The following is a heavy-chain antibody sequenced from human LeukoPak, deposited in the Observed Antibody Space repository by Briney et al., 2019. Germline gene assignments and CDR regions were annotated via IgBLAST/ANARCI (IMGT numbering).Heavy chain of an antibody. J-gene: IGHJ4*02. D-gene: IGHD6-13*01. CDR1: GGYFSGYY. CDR2: INHSGST. V-gene: IGHV4-34*01. CDR3: ARGRVYGSSAAYYFDY. Sequence: PSETLSLTCAVYGGYFSGYYWSWIRQPPGKGLEWIGEINHSGSTNYNPSLKSRVTISVDTSKNQSSLKLSSVTAADTAVYYCARGRVYGSSAAYYFDYWGQGTLVTVSS.